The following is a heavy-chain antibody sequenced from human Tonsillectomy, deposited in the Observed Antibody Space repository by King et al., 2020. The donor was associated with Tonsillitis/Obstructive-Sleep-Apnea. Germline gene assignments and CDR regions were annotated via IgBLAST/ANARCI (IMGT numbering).Heavy chain of an antibody. CDR3: AKVMGGPVAVNPDYFDY. CDR1: GFTFSSYA. V-gene: IGHV3-23*04. Sequence: VQLVESGGGLVQPGGSLRLSCAASGFTFSSYAMNWVRQAPGKGLEWVSTISGSGDNTYYAGSVKGRFTVSRDNSKNTLYLQMSSLRAEDTAVYYCAKVMGGPVAVNPDYFDYWGQGPLVPVSS. J-gene: IGHJ4*02. D-gene: IGHD2-15*01. CDR2: ISGSGDNT.